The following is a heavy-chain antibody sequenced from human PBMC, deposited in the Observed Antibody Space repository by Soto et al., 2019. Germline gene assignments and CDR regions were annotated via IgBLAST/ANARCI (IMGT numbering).Heavy chain of an antibody. CDR1: GFNFSNYI. V-gene: IGHV3-21*01. CDR2: ISPSSTYI. D-gene: IGHD2-8*01. J-gene: IGHJ4*02. CDR3: ARKDCSNGLCPVDY. Sequence: EVQLVASGGGLVKPAGSLRLSCAASGFNFSNYIMNCVHQAPGKGLEWVSSISPSSTYINSADSVKGRFTIARDDATNSVFLQMNSLRAEDTAVYYWARKDCSNGLCPVDYWGQGTLVTVSS.